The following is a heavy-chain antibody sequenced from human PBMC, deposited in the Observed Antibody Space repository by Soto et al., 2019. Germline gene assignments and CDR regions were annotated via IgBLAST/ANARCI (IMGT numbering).Heavy chain of an antibody. CDR1: GFTFSSYA. V-gene: IGHV3-23*01. Sequence: GGSLRLCCAASGFTFSSYAMSWVRQAPGKGMEWVSAISGSGGSTYYADSVKGRFTISRDNSKNTLYLQMNSLRAEDTAVYYCAKKLADFWSGYWAGYGMDVWGQGTTVTVSS. J-gene: IGHJ6*02. CDR3: AKKLADFWSGYWAGYGMDV. CDR2: ISGSGGST. D-gene: IGHD3-3*01.